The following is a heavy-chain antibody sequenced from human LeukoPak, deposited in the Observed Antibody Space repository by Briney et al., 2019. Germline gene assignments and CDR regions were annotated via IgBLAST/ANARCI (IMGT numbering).Heavy chain of an antibody. V-gene: IGHV1-2*02. D-gene: IGHD6-13*01. CDR1: GYTSTSYG. CDR3: ARVLTSAASCFDY. Sequence: GASVKVSCKASGYTSTSYGISWVRQAPGQGLEWMGRINPNSGGTNYAQKFQGRVTMTRDTSISTAYMELSRLRSDDTAVYYCARVLTSAASCFDYWGQGTLVTVSS. J-gene: IGHJ4*02. CDR2: INPNSGGT.